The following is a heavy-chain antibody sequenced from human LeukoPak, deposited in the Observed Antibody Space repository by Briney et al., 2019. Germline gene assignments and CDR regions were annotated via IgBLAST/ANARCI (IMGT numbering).Heavy chain of an antibody. Sequence: PGGSLRLSCAHSGFTFCSNFMISGRQAPGKGLEWVSLINSGGRTYYADSVKGRFTISRDNSRKTMNLKVSSLRAEDTAVYYCASAADRPTFVYWGQGTLVTVSS. CDR2: INSGGRT. V-gene: IGHV3-66*01. CDR1: GFTFCSNF. J-gene: IGHJ4*02. CDR3: ASAADRPTFVY. D-gene: IGHD1-14*01.